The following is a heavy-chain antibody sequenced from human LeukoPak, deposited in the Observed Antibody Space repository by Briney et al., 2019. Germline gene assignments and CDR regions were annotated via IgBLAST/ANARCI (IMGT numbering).Heavy chain of an antibody. J-gene: IGHJ6*03. CDR2: IYYSGST. D-gene: IGHD3-10*01. V-gene: IGHV4-39*07. CDR3: ASITMVRGVMGYYYYYMDV. CDR1: GGSISSSSYY. Sequence: SETLSLTCTVSGGSISSSSYYWGWIRQPPGKGLEWIGSIYYSGSTYYNPSLKSRVTISVDTSKNQFSLKLSSVTAADTAVYYCASITMVRGVMGYYYYYMDVWGKGTTVTVSS.